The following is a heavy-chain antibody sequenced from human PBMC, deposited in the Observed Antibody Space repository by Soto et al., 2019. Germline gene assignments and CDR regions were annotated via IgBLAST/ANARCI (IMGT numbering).Heavy chain of an antibody. Sequence: QVQLVQSGAEVKKPGSSVKVSCKASGGTFSSYAISWVRQAPGQGLEWMGGIITIFGTENYEQQFQGRVTITADESTSTAYMELSSLSSEDVAVYYCARNLGELSSVWTRDYYGMDVWGQGTTVTVSS. D-gene: IGHD6-19*01. CDR2: IITIFGTE. V-gene: IGHV1-69*01. CDR3: ARNLGELSSVWTRDYYGMDV. J-gene: IGHJ6*02. CDR1: GGTFSSYA.